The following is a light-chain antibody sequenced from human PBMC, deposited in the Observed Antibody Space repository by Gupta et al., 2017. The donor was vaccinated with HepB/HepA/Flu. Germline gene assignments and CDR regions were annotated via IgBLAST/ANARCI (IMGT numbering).Light chain of an antibody. V-gene: IGLV3-1*01. CDR2: QNS. CDR1: NLGDKY. Sequence: SYELTQPPSVSVSPGHTASITCSGDNLGDKYACWYQQKRGQSTVLVIYQNSKRPSGIPERFSCSDSGNTATLTIGGTQAIDEADYSCQAWDSVVVFGGGTKLTVL. CDR3: QAWDSVVV. J-gene: IGLJ2*01.